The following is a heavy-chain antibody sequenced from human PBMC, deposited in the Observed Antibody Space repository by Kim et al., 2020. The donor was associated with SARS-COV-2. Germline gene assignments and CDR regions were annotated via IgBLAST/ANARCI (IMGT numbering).Heavy chain of an antibody. J-gene: IGHJ4*02. CDR3: VRGPRGYYYFDH. D-gene: IGHD1-1*01. CDR2: IYSSGSI. Sequence: SETLSLTCTVSGGSISNNYWSWIRQPAGKRLEWIGRIYSSGSINYNPSLKSRVTMSVDTSKNQFSLNLSSVTAADTAVYYCVRGPRGYYYFDHWGQGTLVTISS. V-gene: IGHV4-4*07. CDR1: GGSISNNY.